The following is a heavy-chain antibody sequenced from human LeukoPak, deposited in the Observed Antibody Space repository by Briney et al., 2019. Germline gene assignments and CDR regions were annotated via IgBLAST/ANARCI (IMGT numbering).Heavy chain of an antibody. CDR2: IYHSGST. J-gene: IGHJ4*02. Sequence: SGTLSLTCAVSGGSISSSNWWSWVRPPPGKGLEWIGEIYHSGSTNYNPSLKRRVTISVDKSKNQFSLKLSSVTAADTAVYYCARAPAGYSSSWGDYFDYWGQGTLVTVSS. CDR3: ARAPAGYSSSWGDYFDY. D-gene: IGHD6-13*01. V-gene: IGHV4-4*02. CDR1: GGSISSSNW.